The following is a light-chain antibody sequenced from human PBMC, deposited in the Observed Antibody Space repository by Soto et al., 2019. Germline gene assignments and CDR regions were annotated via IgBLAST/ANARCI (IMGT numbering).Light chain of an antibody. V-gene: IGKV1-9*01. Sequence: DRQVTQSASSLSASLGARVTITCRASKSISSYLNWYQQKPGKAPNLLIWDASTLQRGVPARFSGSGSGTDFTLTISNLQPEDFATYYCQQLNAYPLTFGQGTRLEI. CDR1: KSISSY. CDR2: DAS. CDR3: QQLNAYPLT. J-gene: IGKJ5*01.